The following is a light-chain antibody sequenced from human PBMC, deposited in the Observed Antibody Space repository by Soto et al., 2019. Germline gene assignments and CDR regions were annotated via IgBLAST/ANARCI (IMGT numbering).Light chain of an antibody. Sequence: DIPMTQSPATLSASVGDTVTITCRASQSLSYWLAWYQRKPGQAPKLLIHKASTLESGVPSRVSGSVSGTELTLPISGLQSDDFANFYCQQYDRFPYTFRQGTKLEIK. CDR1: QSLSYW. CDR2: KAS. J-gene: IGKJ2*01. V-gene: IGKV1-5*03. CDR3: QQYDRFPYT.